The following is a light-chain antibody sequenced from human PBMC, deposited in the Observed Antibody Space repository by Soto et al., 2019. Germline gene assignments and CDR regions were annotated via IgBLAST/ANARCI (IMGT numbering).Light chain of an antibody. CDR3: GADHGIGRNFVV. CDR1: SGYSNYK. Sequence: QSVLTQPPSASASLGASVTLTCTLSSGYSNYKVDWYQQRPGKGPRFVMRVGTGGIVGSKGDGIPDRFSVLGSGLNRYLTIKNIQEEDESDYHCGADHGIGRNFVVFGGGTKLTVL. J-gene: IGLJ2*01. V-gene: IGLV9-49*02. CDR2: VGTGGIVG.